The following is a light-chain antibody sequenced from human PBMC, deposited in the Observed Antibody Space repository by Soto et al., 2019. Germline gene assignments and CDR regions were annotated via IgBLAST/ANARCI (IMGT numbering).Light chain of an antibody. J-gene: IGKJ1*01. Sequence: VLTHSPGTLSLSPGERATLSCRASQSVSNNYLAWYQRKPGQAPRLLIYGASSRATGIPHRFSGSGSGTDFTLTISRLEPEDFAVYYCQQYDNSPWTFGQGTKV. CDR3: QQYDNSPWT. CDR1: QSVSNNY. V-gene: IGKV3-20*01. CDR2: GAS.